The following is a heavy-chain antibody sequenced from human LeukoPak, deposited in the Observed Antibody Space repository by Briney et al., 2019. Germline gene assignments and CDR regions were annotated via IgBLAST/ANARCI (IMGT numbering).Heavy chain of an antibody. CDR2: INPKTGDR. D-gene: IGHD4/OR15-4a*01. J-gene: IGHJ5*02. V-gene: IGHV1-2*02. CDR3: ARAYEYGWFDP. CDR1: GYTFTGHY. Sequence: ASVKVSCKASGYTFTGHYLHWVRQAPGQGLEWMGWINPKTGDRTYAQKFQGRVTMTWDTSISTAYTELSSLRSDDTAMYYCARAYEYGWFDPWGQGTQVTVSS.